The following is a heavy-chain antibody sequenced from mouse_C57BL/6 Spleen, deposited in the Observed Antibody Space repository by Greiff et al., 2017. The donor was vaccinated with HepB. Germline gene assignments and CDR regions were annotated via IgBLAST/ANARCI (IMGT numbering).Heavy chain of an antibody. CDR1: GFSLTSYG. D-gene: IGHD2-3*01. Sequence: QVQLKESGPGLVAPSQSLSITCTVSGFSLTSYGVSWVRQPPGKGLEWLGVIWGDGSTNYHSALICRLSISKDNSKSQVFLKLNSLQTDDTATYYCAKDGYYPYWYFDVWGTGTTVTVSS. CDR2: IWGDGST. J-gene: IGHJ1*03. V-gene: IGHV2-3*01. CDR3: AKDGYYPYWYFDV.